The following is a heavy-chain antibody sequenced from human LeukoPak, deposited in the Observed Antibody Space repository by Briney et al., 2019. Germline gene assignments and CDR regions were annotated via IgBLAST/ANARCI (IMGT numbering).Heavy chain of an antibody. Sequence: SETLSLTCTVSGYSISSGYYWGWIRQPPGKGLEWIGSIYYSGSTYYNPSLKSRVTISVDTSKNQFSLKLSSVTAADTAVYYCANQRPSPHWYFDLWGRGTLVTVSS. J-gene: IGHJ2*01. CDR3: ANQRPSPHWYFDL. CDR2: IYYSGST. V-gene: IGHV4-38-2*02. CDR1: GYSISSGYY.